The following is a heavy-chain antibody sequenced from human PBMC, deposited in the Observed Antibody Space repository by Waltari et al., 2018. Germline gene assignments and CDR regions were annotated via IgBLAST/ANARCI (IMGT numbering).Heavy chain of an antibody. CDR2: ISYDGSNK. CDR3: ARVGGYGYPGAFDI. V-gene: IGHV3-30-3*01. Sequence: QVQLVESGGGVVQPGRSLRLSCAASGFTFSSYAMHWVRQAPGKGREWGAVISYDGSNKYYADSVKGRFTISRDNSKNTLYLQMNSLRAEDTAVYYCARVGGYGYPGAFDIWGQGTMVTVSS. D-gene: IGHD5-18*01. J-gene: IGHJ3*02. CDR1: GFTFSSYA.